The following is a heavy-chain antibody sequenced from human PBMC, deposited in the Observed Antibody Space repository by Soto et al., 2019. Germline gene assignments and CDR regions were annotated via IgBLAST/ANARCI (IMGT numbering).Heavy chain of an antibody. J-gene: IGHJ4*02. CDR2: IHNSGST. Sequence: SETLSLTCNVSGGSISSGGYYWTWIRQHPGKGLEWIGNIHNSGSTFYNKSLKSRVSISVDTSKKQFSMKLSSVTAADTAVYFCARGSPYYDSSGYYYNEDYWGQGTLVTVS. CDR3: ARGSPYYDSSGYYYNEDY. D-gene: IGHD3-22*01. CDR1: GGSISSGGYY. V-gene: IGHV4-31*03.